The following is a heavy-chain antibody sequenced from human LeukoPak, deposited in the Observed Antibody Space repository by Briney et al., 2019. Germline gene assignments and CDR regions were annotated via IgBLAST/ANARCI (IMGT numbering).Heavy chain of an antibody. CDR3: ARVGGVVVAAKIDY. Sequence: ASVKVSCKASGYTFTSYGLSWVRQAPGQGLEWMGWISAYNGNTNYAQKLQGRVSMTTDTSTSTAYMELRSLRSDDTAVYYCARVGGVVVAAKIDYWGQGTLVTVSS. CDR2: ISAYNGNT. J-gene: IGHJ4*02. D-gene: IGHD2-15*01. CDR1: GYTFTSYG. V-gene: IGHV1-18*01.